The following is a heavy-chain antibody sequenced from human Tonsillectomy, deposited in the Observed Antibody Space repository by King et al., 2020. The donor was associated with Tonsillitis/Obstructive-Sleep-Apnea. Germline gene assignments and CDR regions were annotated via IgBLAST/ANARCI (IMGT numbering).Heavy chain of an antibody. J-gene: IGHJ3*01. CDR3: VRGTAV. D-gene: IGHD4-11*01. CDR1: GGSVSSGSYY. V-gene: IGHV4-61*01. Sequence: QLQESGPGLVKPSETLSLTCTVSGGSVSSGSYYWSWIRQPPGKGLEWIGFVSYSGTTRNNPSLVSRVTISVDTSKNQFSLRLSSVTAADTAMYYCVRGTAVWGQGTMVTVSS. CDR2: VSYSGTT.